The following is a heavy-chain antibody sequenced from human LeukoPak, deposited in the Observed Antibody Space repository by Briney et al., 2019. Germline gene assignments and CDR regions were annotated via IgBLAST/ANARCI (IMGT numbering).Heavy chain of an antibody. J-gene: IGHJ4*02. D-gene: IGHD3-22*01. CDR1: GGSISSYY. Sequence: SETLSLTCTVSGGSISSYYWSWIRQPAGKGLEWIGRIYTSGSTNYNPSLKSRVTMSVDTSKNQFSLKLSSVTAADTAVYYCARDMVQIGDYDSSGYDYWGQGTLVTVSS. CDR2: IYTSGST. CDR3: ARDMVQIGDYDSSGYDY. V-gene: IGHV4-4*07.